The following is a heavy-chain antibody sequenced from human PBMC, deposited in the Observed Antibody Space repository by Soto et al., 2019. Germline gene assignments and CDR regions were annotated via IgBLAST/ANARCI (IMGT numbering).Heavy chain of an antibody. D-gene: IGHD3-10*01. Sequence: VQLQESGPGLVKPSETLSLTCTVSGVSMSSYHWSWIRQPPGKGLEWIGYIYYSGRTNFNPSLTSRVTMSVDTSKNQFSPRLNSVTAADTAVYYCASLSGDGWFDPWGRGTLVTVSS. CDR2: IYYSGRT. J-gene: IGHJ5*02. V-gene: IGHV4-59*01. CDR1: GVSMSSYH. CDR3: ASLSGDGWFDP.